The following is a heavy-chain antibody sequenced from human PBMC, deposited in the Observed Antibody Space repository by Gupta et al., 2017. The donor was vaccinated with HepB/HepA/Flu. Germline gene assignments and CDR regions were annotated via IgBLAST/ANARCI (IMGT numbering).Heavy chain of an antibody. CDR1: GYTFTTYE. CDR2: ISTYTGNT. CDR3: ARGTTFNH. D-gene: IGHD1-1*01. V-gene: IGHV1-18*01. Sequence: QVQLVQSETEVKKPGTSVKVSCMASGYTFTTYEISWVRQAPGQGLEWMGWISTYTGNTHYAQKVQGRVTMTTDTSTSTGYLELRNLTSDDTAVYYCARGTTFNHWGQGTLLTVSS. J-gene: IGHJ4*02.